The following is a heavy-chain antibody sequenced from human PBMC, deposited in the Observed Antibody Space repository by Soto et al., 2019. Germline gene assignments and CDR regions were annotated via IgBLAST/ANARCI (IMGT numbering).Heavy chain of an antibody. D-gene: IGHD3-16*01. CDR1: GFTFDDYA. J-gene: IGHJ4*02. V-gene: IGHV3-9*01. CDR3: AKGGYDYIWGSSPFDY. Sequence: GGSLRLSCAASGFTFDDYAMHWVRQAPGKGLEWVSGISWNSGSIGYADSVKGRFTISRDNAKNSLYLQMNSLRAEDTALYYCAKGGYDYIWGSSPFDYWGQGTLVTVSS. CDR2: ISWNSGSI.